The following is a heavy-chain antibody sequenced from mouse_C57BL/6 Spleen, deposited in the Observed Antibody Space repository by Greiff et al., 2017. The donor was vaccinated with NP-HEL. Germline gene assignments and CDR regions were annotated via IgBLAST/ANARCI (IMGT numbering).Heavy chain of an antibody. D-gene: IGHD1-1*01. CDR1: GFNIKDYY. V-gene: IGHV14-1*01. CDR2: IDPEDGDT. J-gene: IGHJ1*03. Sequence: VQLQQSGAELVRPGASVKLSCTASGFNIKDYYMHWVKQRPEQGLEWIGRIDPEDGDTEYAPKFQGKATMTADTSSNTASLQLSSLTSEDTAVYYCTTQDYYGSSGDWYFDVWGTGTTVTVSS. CDR3: TTQDYYGSSGDWYFDV.